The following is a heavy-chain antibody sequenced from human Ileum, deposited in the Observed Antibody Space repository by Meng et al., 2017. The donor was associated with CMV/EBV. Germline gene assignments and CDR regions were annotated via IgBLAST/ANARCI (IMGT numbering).Heavy chain of an antibody. CDR3: ARVYDYGGAHYGIDV. V-gene: IGHV3-7*01. CDR1: GFTFNNYW. D-gene: IGHD4/OR15-4a*01. J-gene: IGHJ6*02. Sequence: GGSLRLSCAASGFTFNNYWMAWVRQAPGKGLEWVANIRQDGSETHYVDSVKGRFTISSDNAKKSLYLQTNSLRADDTALYYCARVYDYGGAHYGIDVWGHRTTVTVSS. CDR2: IRQDGSET.